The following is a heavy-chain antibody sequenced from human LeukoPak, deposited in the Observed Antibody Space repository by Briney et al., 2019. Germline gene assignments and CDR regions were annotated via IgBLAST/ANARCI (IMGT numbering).Heavy chain of an antibody. V-gene: IGHV3-21*01. CDR3: ARSTQSWFGWFEF. CDR2: ISSGSSHI. Sequence: GWSLRLSCETSGFSFSNYAMNWVRQIPGKGLEWVSSISSGSSHIYYAESMKGRFTMSRDNSKNSVTLEMTSLRVEDTAVYYWARSTQSWFGWFEFWGQGTLVTVAS. CDR1: GFSFSNYA. J-gene: IGHJ5*01. D-gene: IGHD3-10*01.